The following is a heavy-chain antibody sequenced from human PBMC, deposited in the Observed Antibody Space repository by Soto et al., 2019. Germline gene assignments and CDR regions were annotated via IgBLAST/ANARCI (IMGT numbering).Heavy chain of an antibody. J-gene: IGHJ3*02. V-gene: IGHV4-59*01. CDR3: ARGYCSGGSCYSGDAFDM. D-gene: IGHD2-15*01. CDR2: IYYSGST. Sequence: SETLSLTCTVSGGSISSYYWSWIRQPPGKGLEWIGYIYYSGSTNYNPSLKSRVTISVDTSKNQFSLKLSSVTAADTAVYYCARGYCSGGSCYSGDAFDMWGQGTMVTVSS. CDR1: GGSISSYY.